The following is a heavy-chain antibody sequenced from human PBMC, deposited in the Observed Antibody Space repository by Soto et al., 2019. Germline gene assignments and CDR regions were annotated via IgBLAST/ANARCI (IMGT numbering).Heavy chain of an antibody. Sequence: GGSLRLSCAASGVTCNTFAMNWVRQAPGKGLEWVASISGSGGTTYYADSVKGRFTISRDTSKNTLYLQMNSLSAEDTAVYYCAKGFIVVLTAIRPHDNFGVCGPAPMVTLS. D-gene: IGHD2-21*02. V-gene: IGHV3-23*01. CDR2: ISGSGGTT. J-gene: IGHJ3*01. CDR3: AKGFIVVLTAIRPHDNFGV. CDR1: GVTCNTFA.